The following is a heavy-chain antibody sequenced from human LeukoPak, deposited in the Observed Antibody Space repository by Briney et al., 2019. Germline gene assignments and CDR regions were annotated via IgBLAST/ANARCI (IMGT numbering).Heavy chain of an antibody. CDR2: YGGST. J-gene: IGHJ4*02. D-gene: IGHD6-13*01. V-gene: IGHV4-39*07. CDR3: ARACYSSSWYPSYYFDY. Sequence: YGGSTYYNPSLKSRVTKSVDTSKKRFSLKLSSVTAADTAIYYCARACYSSSWYPSYYFDYWGQGTLVTVSS.